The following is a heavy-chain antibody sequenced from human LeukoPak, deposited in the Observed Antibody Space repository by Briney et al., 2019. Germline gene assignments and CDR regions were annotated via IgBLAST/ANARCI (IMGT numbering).Heavy chain of an antibody. CDR3: ARASRGIAANLCFDY. D-gene: IGHD6-25*01. CDR2: IKEDGSEK. J-gene: IGHJ4*02. CDR1: GFTFSSYA. V-gene: IGHV3-7*01. Sequence: PGGSLRLPCAASGFTFSSYAMSWVRQAPGKGLEWVANIKEDGSEKYYVDSVKGRFTISRDSAKNSLFLQMNSLRAEDTAVYYCARASRGIAANLCFDYWGQGILVTVSS.